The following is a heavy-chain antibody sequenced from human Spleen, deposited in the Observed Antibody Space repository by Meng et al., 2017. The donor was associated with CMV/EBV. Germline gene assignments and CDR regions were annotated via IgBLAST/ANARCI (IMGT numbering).Heavy chain of an antibody. CDR1: GYTFTGHY. CDR3: AQSYSPTLIDY. J-gene: IGHJ4*02. CDR2: INPSGGST. D-gene: IGHD3-10*01. V-gene: IGHV1-46*01. Sequence: ASVKVSCKASGYTFTGHYLHWVRQAPGQGLEWMGIINPSGGSTSYAQKFQGRVTMTRDTSTSTVYMELSSLRSEDTAVYYCAQSYSPTLIDYWGQGTLVTVSS.